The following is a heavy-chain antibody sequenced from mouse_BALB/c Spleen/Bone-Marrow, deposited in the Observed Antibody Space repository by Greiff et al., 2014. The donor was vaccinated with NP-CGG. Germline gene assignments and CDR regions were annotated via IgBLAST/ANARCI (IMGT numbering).Heavy chain of an antibody. Sequence: VQLQESGPGLVQPSQSLSITCTVSGLSLTDYGVHWVRQSPGKGLEWLGVIWSSGNTDYNAAFISRLSISKDNSKSQVFFKMNSLQANDTAIYYGARKSYYYGKGAMDYWGQGTSVTVSS. V-gene: IGHV2-2*02. CDR2: IWSSGNT. CDR1: GLSLTDYG. CDR3: ARKSYYYGKGAMDY. D-gene: IGHD1-1*01. J-gene: IGHJ4*01.